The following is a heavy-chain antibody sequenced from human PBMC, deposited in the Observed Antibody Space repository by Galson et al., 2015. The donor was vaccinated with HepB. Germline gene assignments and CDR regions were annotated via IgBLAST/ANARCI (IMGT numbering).Heavy chain of an antibody. D-gene: IGHD6-19*01. V-gene: IGHV1-2*02. CDR3: ARSGNGWAANGLDP. CDR1: GYTFTAYY. J-gene: IGHJ5*02. Sequence: SVKVSCKASGYTFTAYYMHWVRQAPGQGLEWVGWMNPQNGATTYAQKFQGRVTMTSDTSINTAYMDLISLRSDDTALYFCARSGNGWAANGLDPWGPGPLVTVSS. CDR2: MNPQNGAT.